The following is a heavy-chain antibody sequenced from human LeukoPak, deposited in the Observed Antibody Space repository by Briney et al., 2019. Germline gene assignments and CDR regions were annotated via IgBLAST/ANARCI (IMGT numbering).Heavy chain of an antibody. J-gene: IGHJ3*02. V-gene: IGHV3-48*04. CDR2: ISSSGSTI. D-gene: IGHD3/OR15-3a*01. CDR3: ARVGLDAFDI. CDR1: GFTFSSYG. Sequence: PGGSLRLSCAASGFTFSSYGMHWVRQAPGKGLEWVSYISSSGSTIYYADSVKGRFTISRDNAKNSLYLQMNSLRAEDTAVYYCARVGLDAFDIWGQGTMVTVSS.